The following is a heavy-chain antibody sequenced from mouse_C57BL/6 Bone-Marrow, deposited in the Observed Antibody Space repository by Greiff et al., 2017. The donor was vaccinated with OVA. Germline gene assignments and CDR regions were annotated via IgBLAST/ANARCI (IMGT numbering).Heavy chain of an antibody. CDR3: ARSGYYDYDEAWFAY. V-gene: IGHV1-75*01. Sequence: QVQLKQSGPELVKPGASVKISCKASGYTFTDYYINWVKQRPGQGLEWIGWIFPGSGSTYYNEKFKGKATLTVDKSSSTAYMLLSSLTSEDSAVYFCARSGYYDYDEAWFAYWGQGTLVTVSA. J-gene: IGHJ3*01. D-gene: IGHD2-4*01. CDR2: IFPGSGST. CDR1: GYTFTDYY.